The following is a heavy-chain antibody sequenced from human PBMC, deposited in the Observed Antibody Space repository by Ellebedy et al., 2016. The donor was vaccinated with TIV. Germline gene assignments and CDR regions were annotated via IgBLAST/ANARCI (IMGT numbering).Heavy chain of an antibody. J-gene: IGHJ4*02. CDR1: GFTFSSYA. V-gene: IGHV3-23*01. Sequence: GESLKISCAASGFTFSSYAMSWVRQAPGKGLEWVSAISGSGGSTYYADSVKGRFTISRDNSKNTLFLQMNGLRAEDTAVYYCAKDMGRITMVRPLPGGGDYWGQGTLVTVSS. CDR2: ISGSGGST. D-gene: IGHD3-10*01. CDR3: AKDMGRITMVRPLPGGGDY.